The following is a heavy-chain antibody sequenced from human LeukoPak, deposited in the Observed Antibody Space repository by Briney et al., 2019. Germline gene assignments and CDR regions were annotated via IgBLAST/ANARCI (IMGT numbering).Heavy chain of an antibody. CDR3: AKHGGTYYYDSSGLNYFDY. J-gene: IGHJ4*02. D-gene: IGHD3-22*01. V-gene: IGHV3-53*01. CDR2: IYSGGST. CDR1: GFTVSSNY. Sequence: GGSLRLSCAASGFTVSSNYINWVRQAPGKGLEWVSVIYSGGSTYYVDSVKGRFTISRDNSKNTLYLQMNSLRAEDTAVYYCAKHGGTYYYDSSGLNYFDYWGQGTLVTVSS.